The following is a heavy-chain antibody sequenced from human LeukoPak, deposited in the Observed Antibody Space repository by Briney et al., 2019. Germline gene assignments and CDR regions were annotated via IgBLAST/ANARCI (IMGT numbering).Heavy chain of an antibody. CDR1: GFTFNNYE. V-gene: IGHV3-48*03. Sequence: GGSLRLSCVASGFTFNNYEMSWVRQAPGKGLEWVSYISSSGSIRYYSDSVKGRFTISRDNAKNSLSLQMNTLRVEDTGFYYCARQAYGSCWFWGQGIMVIVSS. D-gene: IGHD6-19*01. CDR3: ARQAYGSCWF. J-gene: IGHJ4*02. CDR2: ISSSGSIR.